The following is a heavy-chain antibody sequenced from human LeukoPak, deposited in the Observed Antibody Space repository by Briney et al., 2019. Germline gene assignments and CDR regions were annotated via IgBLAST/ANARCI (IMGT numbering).Heavy chain of an antibody. D-gene: IGHD2-2*01. CDR1: GFTFSSYS. Sequence: PGGSLRLSCAASGFTFSSYSMNWVRQAPGKGLEWVSSISSSSSYIYYADSVKGRFTISRDNAKNSLYLQMNSLRAEDTAVYCCARTAEVVPAAIVGIGWFDPWGQGTLVTASS. V-gene: IGHV3-21*01. CDR2: ISSSSSYI. J-gene: IGHJ5*02. CDR3: ARTAEVVPAAIVGIGWFDP.